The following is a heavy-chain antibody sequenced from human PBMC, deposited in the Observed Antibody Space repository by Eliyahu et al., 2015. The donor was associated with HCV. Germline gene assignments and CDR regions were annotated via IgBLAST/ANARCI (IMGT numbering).Heavy chain of an antibody. Sequence: EVQLVESGGGLVKPGGSLRLSCAASGFTXNXYSMNWVRQAPGKGLEWVSSISSSSSYIYYADSVKGRFTISRDNAKNSLYLQMNSLRAEDTAVYYCARDDKWELIYYYGMDVWGQGTTVTVSS. V-gene: IGHV3-21*01. CDR2: ISSSSSYI. CDR3: ARDDKWELIYYYGMDV. J-gene: IGHJ6*02. D-gene: IGHD1-26*01. CDR1: GFTXNXYS.